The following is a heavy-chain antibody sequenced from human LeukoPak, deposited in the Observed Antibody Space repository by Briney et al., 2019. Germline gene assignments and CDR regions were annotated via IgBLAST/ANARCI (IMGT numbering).Heavy chain of an antibody. V-gene: IGHV4-59*12. CDR3: AREIYYGSGIDY. CDR2: IYYSGST. Sequence: SETLSLTCTVSGGSISTYYWSWIRQPPGKGLEWIGYIYYSGSTNYNPSLKSRVTISVDTSKNQFSLKLSSVTAADTAVYYCAREIYYGSGIDYWGQGTLVTVSS. D-gene: IGHD3-10*01. CDR1: GGSISTYY. J-gene: IGHJ4*02.